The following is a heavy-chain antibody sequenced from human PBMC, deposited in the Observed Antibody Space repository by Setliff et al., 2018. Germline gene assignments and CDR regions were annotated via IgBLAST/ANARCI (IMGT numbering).Heavy chain of an antibody. CDR3: AKGTLPSCNGPSCYPLDY. CDR1: GDSISSGTNY. V-gene: IGHV4-61*09. Sequence: SETLSLTCTVSGDSISSGTNYWSWIRQPAGRGLEWIGHIDPSGNTNYQPSLKSRVTISGDTSKNQLSLELTSVTAADTAIYYCAKGTLPSCNGPSCYPLDYWGQGTLVTVSS. J-gene: IGHJ4*02. CDR2: IDPSGNT. D-gene: IGHD2-15*01.